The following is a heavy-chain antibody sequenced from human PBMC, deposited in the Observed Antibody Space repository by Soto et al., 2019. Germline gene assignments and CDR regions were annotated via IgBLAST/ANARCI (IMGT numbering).Heavy chain of an antibody. CDR1: GYTFTSYA. CDR2: INAGNGNT. V-gene: IGHV1-3*01. D-gene: IGHD6-19*01. J-gene: IGHJ6*03. CDR3: ARTSYLSSGRYSYYYYMDV. Sequence: ASVKVSCKASGYTFTSYAMHWVRQAPGQRLEWMGWINAGNGNTKYSQKFQGRVTITRDTSASTAYMELSSLRSEDTAVYYCARTSYLSSGRYSYYYYMDVWGKGTTVTVSS.